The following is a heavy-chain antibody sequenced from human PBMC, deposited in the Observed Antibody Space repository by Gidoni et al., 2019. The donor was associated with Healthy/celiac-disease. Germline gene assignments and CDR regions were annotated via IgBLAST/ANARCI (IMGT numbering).Heavy chain of an antibody. CDR1: GVTFSSYS. V-gene: IGHV3-21*01. J-gene: IGHJ3*02. Sequence: EVQLVESGGGLVKPGGYLRLSCAASGVTFSSYSMNWVRQAPGKGLAWVSSISSSSSYISYADSVKGRFTISRDNAKNSLYLQMNGLRAEDTAVYYCARDEPRTNRGAFDIWGQGTMVTVSS. CDR2: ISSSSSYI. CDR3: ARDEPRTNRGAFDI. D-gene: IGHD3-10*01.